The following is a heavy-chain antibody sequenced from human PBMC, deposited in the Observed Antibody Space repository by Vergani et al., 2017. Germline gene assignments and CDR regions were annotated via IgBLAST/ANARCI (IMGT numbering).Heavy chain of an antibody. D-gene: IGHD2-15*01. J-gene: IGHJ4*02. CDR3: VRDLWESGGPYSGC. Sequence: QVQLQESGPGLLKPSEILSLTCTVSGYSISSGYYWGWIRQPPGKGLEWIGSISHSGYTFFSPYLKSRVSMSVATSKNQFSLRVNSVTAADTAVYYCVRDLWESGGPYSGCWGRGTLVSVSS. CDR2: ISHSGYT. CDR1: GYSISSGYY. V-gene: IGHV4-38-2*02.